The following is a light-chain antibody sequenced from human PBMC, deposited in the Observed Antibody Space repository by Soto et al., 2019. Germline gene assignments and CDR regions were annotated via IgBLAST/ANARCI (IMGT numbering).Light chain of an antibody. CDR1: QGISSY. Sequence: VIWMTHSPSLLSSCTVDRVTISCRMSQGISSYLAWYQQKPGKAPELLIYGASTRATGIPARFSGSGSGTEFTLTISSLQSEDFAVYYCQQYNNWPPGTFGQGTRLEIK. V-gene: IGKV1D-8*03. J-gene: IGKJ5*01. CDR3: QQYNNWPPGT. CDR2: GAS.